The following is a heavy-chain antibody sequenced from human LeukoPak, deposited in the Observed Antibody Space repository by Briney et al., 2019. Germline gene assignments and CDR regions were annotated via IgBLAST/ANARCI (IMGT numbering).Heavy chain of an antibody. CDR3: ARWNSGYYENWFDP. D-gene: IGHD3-22*01. J-gene: IGHJ5*02. V-gene: IGHV1-69*13. CDR1: GGTFSSYT. Sequence: ASVKVSCKASGGTFSSYTISWVRQAPGQGLEWMGGIIPIFGTANYAQKFQGRVTITADESTSTAYMELSSLRSEDTAVYYCARWNSGYYENWFDPWGQGTLVTVSS. CDR2: IIPIFGTA.